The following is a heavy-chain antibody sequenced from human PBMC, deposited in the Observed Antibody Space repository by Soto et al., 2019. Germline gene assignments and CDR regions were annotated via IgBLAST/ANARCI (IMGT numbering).Heavy chain of an antibody. J-gene: IGHJ6*02. Sequence: SETLSLTCTVSGGSISSCYWSWIRQPAGKGLEWIGRIYSSGSTNYNPSLKSRVTMSVDTSKNQFSLKVSSVTAADTAVYYCARDSHVPVVGTYYYYGIDVWGHGTTVTVSS. V-gene: IGHV4-4*07. D-gene: IGHD1-1*01. CDR3: ARDSHVPVVGTYYYYGIDV. CDR1: GGSISSCY. CDR2: IYSSGST.